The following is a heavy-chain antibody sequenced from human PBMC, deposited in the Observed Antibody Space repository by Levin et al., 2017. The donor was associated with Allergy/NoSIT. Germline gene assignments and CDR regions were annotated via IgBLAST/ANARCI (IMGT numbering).Heavy chain of an antibody. Sequence: GGSLRLSCAASGFTFSSYWVHWVRQVPGKGLVWVSRINGDGSSTKYVDSVRGRFAISRDNAKNTVYLQMNSLGAEDTAVYYCAPIHFGSSNWHLDLWGRGTLVTVSS. V-gene: IGHV3-74*01. CDR3: APIHFGSSNWHLDL. J-gene: IGHJ2*01. CDR1: GFTFSSYW. D-gene: IGHD7-27*01. CDR2: INGDGSST.